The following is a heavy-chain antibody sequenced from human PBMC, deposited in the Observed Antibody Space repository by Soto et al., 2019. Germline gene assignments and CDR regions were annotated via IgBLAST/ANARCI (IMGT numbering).Heavy chain of an antibody. CDR2: ISSSGSTI. V-gene: IGHV3-48*03. CDR3: ASHTIFGVVPDY. CDR1: GFTFSSYE. Sequence: PGGSLRLSCAASGFTFSSYEMNWVRQAPGKGLEWVSYISSSGSTIYYADSVKGRFTISRDNAKNSLYLQMNSLRAEDTAVYYCASHTIFGVVPDYWGHGTLVTVSS. D-gene: IGHD3-3*01. J-gene: IGHJ4*01.